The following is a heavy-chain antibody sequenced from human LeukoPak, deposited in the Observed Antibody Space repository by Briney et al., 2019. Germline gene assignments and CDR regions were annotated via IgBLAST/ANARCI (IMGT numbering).Heavy chain of an antibody. Sequence: GGSLSLSCAASGFTFSSYAMNWVRQAPGKGLEWISSIFSSINTIYYADSVKGRFTISRNNAKNSLYLQMSSLRAEDTAVYYCARLSYGDYGSFDYWGQGTLVTVSS. J-gene: IGHJ4*02. CDR1: GFTFSSYA. CDR2: IFSSINTI. V-gene: IGHV3-48*01. CDR3: ARLSYGDYGSFDY. D-gene: IGHD4-17*01.